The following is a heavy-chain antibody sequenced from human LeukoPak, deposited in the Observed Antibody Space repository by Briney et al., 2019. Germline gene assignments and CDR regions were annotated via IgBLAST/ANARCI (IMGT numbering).Heavy chain of an antibody. J-gene: IGHJ4*02. CDR1: GFTFSSSE. V-gene: IGHV3-48*03. CDR3: ARDLGASRGVFFDY. Sequence: PGGSLRRSCAAAGFTFSSSERNWLRQTPGNGLEWVSYISSSGSAIYYADSVRGRFTIARDNGKDSLYLQMNSLRAKDTAAYYCARDLGASRGVFFDYWGQGAPVTVSS. D-gene: IGHD1-26*01. CDR2: ISSSGSAI.